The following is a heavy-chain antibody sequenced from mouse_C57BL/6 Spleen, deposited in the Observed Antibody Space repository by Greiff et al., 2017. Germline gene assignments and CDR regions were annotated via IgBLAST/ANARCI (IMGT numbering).Heavy chain of an antibody. CDR2: ISSGSSTI. V-gene: IGHV5-17*01. J-gene: IGHJ4*01. Sequence: EVKLVESGGGLVKPGGSLKLSCAASGFTFSDYGMHWVRQAPEKGLEWVAYISSGSSTIYYADTVQGRFTISRDNAKNTLFLQMTSLRSEDTAMYYCARNYAMDYWGQGTSVTVSS. CDR3: ARNYAMDY. CDR1: GFTFSDYG.